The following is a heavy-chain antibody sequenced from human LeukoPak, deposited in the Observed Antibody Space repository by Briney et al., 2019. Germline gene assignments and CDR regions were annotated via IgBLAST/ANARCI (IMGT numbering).Heavy chain of an antibody. J-gene: IGHJ4*02. Sequence: ASVKVSCKVSGYTLTELSMHWVRQAPGKGLEWMGGFDPEDGETIYAQKFQGRVTMTEDTSTDTAYTELSSLRSEDTAVYYCAIESLGELSLPFLDYWGQGTLVTVSS. CDR1: GYTLTELS. CDR2: FDPEDGET. V-gene: IGHV1-24*01. CDR3: AIESLGELSLPFLDY. D-gene: IGHD3-16*02.